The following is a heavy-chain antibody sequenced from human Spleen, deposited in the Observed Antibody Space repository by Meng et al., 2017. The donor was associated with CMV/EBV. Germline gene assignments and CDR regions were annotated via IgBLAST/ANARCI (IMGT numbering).Heavy chain of an antibody. J-gene: IGHJ4*02. D-gene: IGHD6-25*01. CDR2: IGTAGDT. CDR1: GFTFSSYD. Sequence: GGSLRLSCAASGFTFSSYDMHWVRQATGKGLEWVSAIGTAGDTYYPGSVKGRFTISRDNSKNTVSLQMNSLRADDTALYYCAGGRFDYWGQGTRVTVSS. V-gene: IGHV3-13*01. CDR3: AGGRFDY.